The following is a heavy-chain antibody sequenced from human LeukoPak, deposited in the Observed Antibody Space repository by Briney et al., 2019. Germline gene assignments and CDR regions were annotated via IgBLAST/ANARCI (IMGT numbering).Heavy chain of an antibody. CDR2: IRYDGSNK. CDR1: GFTLSSYG. CDR3: AKGYDSSGHKSRGGYYYYYMDV. J-gene: IGHJ6*03. Sequence: GGSLRLSCAASGFTLSSYGMNWVRQAPGKGLEWVAFIRYDGSNKYYADSVKGRFTISRDNSKNTLYLQMNSLRAEDTAVYYCAKGYDSSGHKSRGGYYYYYMDVWGKGTTVTVSS. D-gene: IGHD3-22*01. V-gene: IGHV3-30*02.